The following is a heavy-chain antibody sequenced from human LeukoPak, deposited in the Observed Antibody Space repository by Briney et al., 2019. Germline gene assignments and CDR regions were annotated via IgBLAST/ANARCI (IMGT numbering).Heavy chain of an antibody. V-gene: IGHV4-30-4*07. CDR1: GDSLSSGGYS. CDR3: AREGKDIVVVPAAMRYYYYMDV. J-gene: IGHJ6*03. D-gene: IGHD2-2*01. Sequence: SETLSLTCEVSGDSLSSGGYSWSWIRQPPGKGLEWIGYIRYSGSTYYNPSLKSRLTMSVEASKTQFSLRLSSVTAADTAVYYCAREGKDIVVVPAAMRYYYYMDVWGKGTTVTISS. CDR2: IRYSGST.